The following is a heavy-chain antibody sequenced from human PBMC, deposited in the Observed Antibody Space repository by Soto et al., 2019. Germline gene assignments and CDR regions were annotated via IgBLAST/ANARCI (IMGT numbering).Heavy chain of an antibody. D-gene: IGHD1-1*01. CDR1: GGSMRDYY. CDR3: ARQLGLWQPLDY. Sequence: QVQLQESGPRLVKPSETLSLTCSVSGGSMRDYYWSWIRQSPGKGPEWIGYIYYSGNTNYNPSLKSRVTISVDMPKSLSSLKLNSVTAADTAVYYCARQLGLWQPLDYWGRGTLVTVSS. J-gene: IGHJ4*02. V-gene: IGHV4-59*01. CDR2: IYYSGNT.